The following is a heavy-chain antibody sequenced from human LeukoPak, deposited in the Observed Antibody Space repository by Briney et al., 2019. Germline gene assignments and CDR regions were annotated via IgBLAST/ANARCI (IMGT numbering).Heavy chain of an antibody. CDR1: GFTFSSYA. V-gene: IGHV3-23*01. J-gene: IGHJ5*02. Sequence: GGSLRPSCAASGFTFSSYAMSWVRQAPGKGLEWVSAISGSGGSTYYADSVKGRFTISRDNSKNTLYLQMNSLRAEDTAVYYCAKDPYQPLRGDNWFDPWGQGTLVTVSS. CDR2: ISGSGGST. CDR3: AKDPYQPLRGDNWFDP. D-gene: IGHD2-2*01.